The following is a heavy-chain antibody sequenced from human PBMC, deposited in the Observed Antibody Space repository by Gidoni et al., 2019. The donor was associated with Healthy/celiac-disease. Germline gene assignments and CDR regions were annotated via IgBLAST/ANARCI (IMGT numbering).Heavy chain of an antibody. D-gene: IGHD3-22*01. CDR3: ARDDYDSSGYYRGGCFDY. CDR1: GFTFSSYE. Sequence: EVQLVESGGGLVQPGGSLRLSCAASGFTFSSYEMNWVRQAPGKGLEWVSYISSSGSTIYYADSVKGRFTISRDNAKNSLYLQMNSLRAEDTAVYYCARDDYDSSGYYRGGCFDYWGQGTPVTVSS. J-gene: IGHJ4*02. CDR2: ISSSGSTI. V-gene: IGHV3-48*03.